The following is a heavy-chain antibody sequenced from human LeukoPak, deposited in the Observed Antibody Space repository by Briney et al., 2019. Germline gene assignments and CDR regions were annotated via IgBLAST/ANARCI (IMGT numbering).Heavy chain of an antibody. CDR2: IYHSGST. CDR1: GGSISSGGYS. CDR3: ARTLAARSPYFDY. J-gene: IGHJ4*02. V-gene: IGHV4-30-2*01. D-gene: IGHD6-6*01. Sequence: SETLSLTCAVSGGSISSGGYSWSWIRQPPGKGLEWIGYIYHSGSTYYNPSLKSRVTISVDTSKNQFSLKLSSVTAADTAVYYCARTLAARSPYFDYWGQGTLVTVSS.